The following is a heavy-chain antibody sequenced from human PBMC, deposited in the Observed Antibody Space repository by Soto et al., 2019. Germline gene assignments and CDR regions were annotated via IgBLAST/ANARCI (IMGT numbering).Heavy chain of an antibody. CDR1: GFTFSSYA. J-gene: IGHJ6*02. CDR2: ISYDGSNK. V-gene: IGHV3-30-3*01. D-gene: IGHD4-4*01. CDR3: ARADTPLQSRERVGMDV. Sequence: QVQLVESGGGVVQPGRSLRLSCAASGFTFSSYAMHWVRQAPGKGLEWVAVISYDGSNKYYADSVKGRFTISRDNSKNALYRKMNSRRAEVTAVYYCARADTPLQSRERVGMDVWGPGTTVTVSS.